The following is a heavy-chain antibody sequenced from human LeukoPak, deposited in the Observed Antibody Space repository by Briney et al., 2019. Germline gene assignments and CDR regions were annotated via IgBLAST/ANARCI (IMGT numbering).Heavy chain of an antibody. CDR1: GGSISSYY. CDR2: IYYSGST. D-gene: IGHD5-24*01. V-gene: IGHV4-59*01. J-gene: IGHJ4*02. CDR3: ARGRWLQLDYFDY. Sequence: PSETLSLTCTVSGGSISSYYWSCIRQPPGKGLEWIGYIYYSGSTNYNPSLKSRVTISVDTSKNQFSLKLSSVTAADTAVYYCARGRWLQLDYFDYWGQGTLVTVSS.